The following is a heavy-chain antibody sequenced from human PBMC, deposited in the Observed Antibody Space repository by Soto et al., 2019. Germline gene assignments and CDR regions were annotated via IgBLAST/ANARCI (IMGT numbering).Heavy chain of an antibody. CDR1: DGSLRSYY. D-gene: IGHD1-1*01. V-gene: IGHV4-59*08. Sequence: ALGTPSLTRPFSDGSLRSYYWGWVPQPPGKGLEWIGYIFYTGSTNYNPSLKSRVTISVDTSKNQFSLKLSSVTAADTAVYYCARHYPIGNNWNYFDYWGQGTLVTVSS. CDR2: IFYTGST. J-gene: IGHJ4*02. CDR3: ARHYPIGNNWNYFDY.